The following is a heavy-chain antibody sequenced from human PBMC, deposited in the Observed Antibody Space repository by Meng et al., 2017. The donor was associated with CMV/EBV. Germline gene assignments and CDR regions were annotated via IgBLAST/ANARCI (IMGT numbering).Heavy chain of an antibody. Sequence: SLKISCAASGFTFSDYYMSWIRQAPGKGLEWVSYISSSGSTIYYADSVKGRFTISRDNAKNSLYLQMNSLRAEDTAVYYCARRNNYNYYYYGMDVWGQGTTVTVSS. D-gene: IGHD4-11*01. CDR2: ISSSGSTI. V-gene: IGHV3-11*01. CDR3: ARRNNYNYYYYGMDV. CDR1: GFTFSDYY. J-gene: IGHJ6*02.